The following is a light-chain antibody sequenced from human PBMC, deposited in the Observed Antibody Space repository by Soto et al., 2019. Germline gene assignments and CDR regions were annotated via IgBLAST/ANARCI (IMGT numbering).Light chain of an antibody. CDR1: QTVPSR. J-gene: IGKJ5*01. Sequence: EIVMTQSPATLSVSPGEGVTLSCRASQTVPSRIAWYQQKPGQAPSLLIYGASTRATGVPDRFSGTGSGTEFTLTISRLEPEDFAVYYCQQYGSSPITFGQGTRLEIK. V-gene: IGKV3-20*01. CDR3: QQYGSSPIT. CDR2: GAS.